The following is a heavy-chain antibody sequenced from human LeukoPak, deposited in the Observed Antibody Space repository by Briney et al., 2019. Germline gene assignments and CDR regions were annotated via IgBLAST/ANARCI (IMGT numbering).Heavy chain of an antibody. D-gene: IGHD2-21*01. CDR3: AARFGGEVVAFDI. CDR2: IYYSGNT. Sequence: SQTLSLTCTVSGGSIISGGYYWSWIRQHPGKGLEWIGYIYYSGNTYYNPSLKSRVTISVDTSKNQFSLKLSSVTAADTAVYYCAARFGGEVVAFDIWGQGTMVTVSS. J-gene: IGHJ3*02. V-gene: IGHV4-31*03. CDR1: GGSIISGGYY.